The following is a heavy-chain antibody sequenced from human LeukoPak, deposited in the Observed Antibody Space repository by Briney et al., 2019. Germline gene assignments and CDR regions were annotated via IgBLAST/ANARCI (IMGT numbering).Heavy chain of an antibody. V-gene: IGHV3-7*01. Sequence: PGGSLRLSCAASGFTFRSYWMSWVRQAPGKGLEWVANINEGGSVKYYVDSVKGGFTISRDDAKNSLYVKMNSLRDEDTAVYYCARVGYSGWNLEYWGQGTLVTVSS. CDR2: INEGGSVK. D-gene: IGHD5-12*01. J-gene: IGHJ4*02. CDR3: ARVGYSGWNLEY. CDR1: GFTFRSYW.